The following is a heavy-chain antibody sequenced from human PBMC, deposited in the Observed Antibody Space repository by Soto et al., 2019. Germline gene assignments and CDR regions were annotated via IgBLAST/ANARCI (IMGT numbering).Heavy chain of an antibody. Sequence: VASVKVSCKASGGTFSSYAISWVRQAPGQGLEWMGGIIPIFGTANYAQKFQGRVTITADKSTSTAYMELSSLRSEDTAVYYCARGGSVVVTAGGSRFDPWGQGTLVTVSS. CDR2: IIPIFGTA. CDR3: ARGGSVVVTAGGSRFDP. J-gene: IGHJ5*02. D-gene: IGHD2-21*02. V-gene: IGHV1-69*06. CDR1: GGTFSSYA.